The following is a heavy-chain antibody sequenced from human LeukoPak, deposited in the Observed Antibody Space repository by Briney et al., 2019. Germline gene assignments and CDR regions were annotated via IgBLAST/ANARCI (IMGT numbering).Heavy chain of an antibody. D-gene: IGHD6-19*01. J-gene: IGHJ4*02. CDR3: ARTAGVALAGSRQYFDY. Sequence: AETLSLPCIVSGGLISSRSYYWGWICQPPGDVLERFGRCYYSGSPYYNPSLKSRVTISVDTSKNQFSLKVPSVTAADTAVYYCARTAGVALAGSRQYFDYWGQGTLVTVSS. CDR1: GGLISSRSYY. CDR2: CYYSGSP. V-gene: IGHV4-39*01.